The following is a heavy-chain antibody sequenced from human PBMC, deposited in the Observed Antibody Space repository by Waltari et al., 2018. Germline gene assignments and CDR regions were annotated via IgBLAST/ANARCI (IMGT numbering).Heavy chain of an antibody. Sequence: EVQLVESGGDLVQPGGSLRLSCAASAFTFRSYTIYWVRQAPGKGLEWVSAISGGGGAYYADSVKGRFTISRDNSRNTVFLQMNTLRVEDTAVYYCANLLSWGQGTTVAVSS. J-gene: IGHJ5*02. CDR3: ANLLS. CDR2: ISGGGGA. D-gene: IGHD3-3*01. V-gene: IGHV3-23*04. CDR1: AFTFRSYT.